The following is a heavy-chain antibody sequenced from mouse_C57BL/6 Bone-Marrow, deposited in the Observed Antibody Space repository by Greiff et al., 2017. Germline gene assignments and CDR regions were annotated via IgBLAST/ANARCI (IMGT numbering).Heavy chain of an antibody. CDR1: EYEFPSHD. D-gene: IGHD3-3*01. V-gene: IGHV5-2*01. J-gene: IGHJ2*01. CDR2: INSDGGST. CDR3: ASHLTWDRGDYFDY. Sequence: EVKLVESGGGLVQPGESLKLSCESNEYEFPSHDMSWVRKTPEKRLELVAAINSDGGSTYYPDTMERRFIISRDNTKKTLYLQMSSLRSEDTALYYCASHLTWDRGDYFDYWGQGTTLTVSS.